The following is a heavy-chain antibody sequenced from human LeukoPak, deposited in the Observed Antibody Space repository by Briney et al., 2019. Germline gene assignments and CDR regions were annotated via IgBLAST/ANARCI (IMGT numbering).Heavy chain of an antibody. J-gene: IGHJ6*02. CDR3: ARDQSYYDFWSGYGPPHYGMDV. V-gene: IGHV1-69*04. CDR2: IIPILGIA. D-gene: IGHD3-3*01. CDR1: GGTFSSYA. Sequence: SVKVSCTASGGTFSSYAISWVRQAPGQGLEWMGRIIPILGIANYAQKFQGRVTITADKSTSTAYMELSSLRSEDTAVYYCARDQSYYDFWSGYGPPHYGMDVWGQGTTVTVSS.